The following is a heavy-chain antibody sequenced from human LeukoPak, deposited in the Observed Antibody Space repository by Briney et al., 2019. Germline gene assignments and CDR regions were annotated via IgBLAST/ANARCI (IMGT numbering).Heavy chain of an antibody. CDR2: IIPIFGTA. J-gene: IGHJ4*02. CDR3: ATERTDDYGDTPLPPN. V-gene: IGHV1-69*01. D-gene: IGHD4-17*01. CDR1: GGTFSSYA. Sequence: ASVKVSCKASGGTFSSYAISWVRQAPGQGLEWMGGIIPIFGTANYAQKFQGRVTITADESTSTAYMELSSLRSEDTAVYYCATERTDDYGDTPLPPNWGQGTLVSVSS.